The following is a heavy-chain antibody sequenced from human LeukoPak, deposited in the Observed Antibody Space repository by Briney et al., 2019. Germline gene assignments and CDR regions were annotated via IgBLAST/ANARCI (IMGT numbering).Heavy chain of an antibody. J-gene: IGHJ3*02. V-gene: IGHV3-21*04. CDR3: AKGVPFYDSSGNSSDDI. CDR1: GFTFSSYS. CDR2: ISSSSGYI. D-gene: IGHD3-22*01. Sequence: GGSLRLSCAASGFTFSSYSMNWVRQAPGKGLEWVSSISSSSGYIYYADSVKGRFTISRDNAKNTLYLQMNSLRAEDTAVYYCAKGVPFYDSSGNSSDDIWGQGTMVTVSS.